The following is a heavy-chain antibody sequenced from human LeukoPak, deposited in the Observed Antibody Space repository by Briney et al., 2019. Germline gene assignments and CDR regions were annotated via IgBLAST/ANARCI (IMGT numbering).Heavy chain of an antibody. D-gene: IGHD3-10*01. J-gene: IGHJ4*02. CDR2: IYYSGST. CDR3: ASGAGSYLRY. Sequence: SQTLSLTCAVSVGSITNGVYPWTWLRQPPGKGLEWIGYIYYSGSTYYNPSLKSRVTISVDMSKNQFSLKLSSVTAADTAVYYCASGAGSYLRYWGQGTLVTVSS. CDR1: VGSITNGVYP. V-gene: IGHV4-30-2*01.